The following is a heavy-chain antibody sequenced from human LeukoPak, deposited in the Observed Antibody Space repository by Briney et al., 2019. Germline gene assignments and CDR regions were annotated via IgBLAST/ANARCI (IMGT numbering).Heavy chain of an antibody. CDR2: IIPILGIA. CDR1: GGTFSSYA. Sequence: ASVTDTCKASGGTFSSYAISWVRQAPGQGLEWMGRIIPILGIANYAQKFQGRVTITADKSTSTAYMKLSSLRSEDTAVYYCARGGPTKYCSSTSCRYYYYCGMDVWGQATTVTVSS. CDR3: ARGGPTKYCSSTSCRYYYYCGMDV. D-gene: IGHD2-2*01. J-gene: IGHJ6*02. V-gene: IGHV1-69*04.